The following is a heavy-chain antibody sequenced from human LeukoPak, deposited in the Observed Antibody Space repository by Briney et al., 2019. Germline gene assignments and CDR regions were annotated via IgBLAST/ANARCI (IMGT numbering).Heavy chain of an antibody. D-gene: IGHD3-3*01. V-gene: IGHV6-1*01. CDR3: ARDLRYYDFWSGYYKEYYYYYYMDV. J-gene: IGHJ6*03. Sequence: SQTLSLTCAISGDSVSSNSAAWNWIRQSPSSGLEWLGRTYYRSKWYNDYAVSVKSRITINLDTSKNQFSLQLNSVTPEDTAVYYCARDLRYYDFWSGYYKEYYYYYYMDVWGKGTTVTVSS. CDR1: GDSVSSNSAA. CDR2: TYYRSKWYN.